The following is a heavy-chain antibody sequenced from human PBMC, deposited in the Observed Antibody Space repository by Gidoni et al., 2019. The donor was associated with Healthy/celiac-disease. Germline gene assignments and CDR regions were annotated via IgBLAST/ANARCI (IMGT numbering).Heavy chain of an antibody. V-gene: IGHV4-34*01. CDR1: GGSFSGYY. Sequence: QVQLQQWGAGLLTPSETLSLTCAVYGGSFSGYYWSWIRQPPGKGLEWIGEINHSGSTNYNPSLKSRVTISVDTSKNQFSLKLSSVTAADTAVYYCARGRSIFGVVIASPFDYWGQGTLVTVSS. J-gene: IGHJ4*02. D-gene: IGHD3-3*01. CDR2: INHSGST. CDR3: ARGRSIFGVVIASPFDY.